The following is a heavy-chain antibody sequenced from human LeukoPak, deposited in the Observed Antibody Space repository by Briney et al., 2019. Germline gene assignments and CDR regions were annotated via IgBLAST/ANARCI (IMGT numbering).Heavy chain of an antibody. CDR2: INHSGST. CDR3: ARSPRSIAQETYYFDY. J-gene: IGHJ4*02. Sequence: PSETLSLTCAVYGGSFSGNYWSWIRLPPGKGLEWIGEINHSGSTNYNPSLKSRVTISVDTSKNQFSLKLSSVTAADTAVYYCARSPRSIAQETYYFDYWGQGTLVTVSS. D-gene: IGHD6-6*01. V-gene: IGHV4-34*01. CDR1: GGSFSGNY.